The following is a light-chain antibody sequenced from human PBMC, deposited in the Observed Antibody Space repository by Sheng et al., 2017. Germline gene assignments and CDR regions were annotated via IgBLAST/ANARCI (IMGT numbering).Light chain of an antibody. CDR3: CSYAGSSTFLYV. Sequence: QSALTQPASVSGSPGQSITISCTGTSSDVGGYDYVSWYQQHPGKAPKLMIYDVTIRPSGVSNRFSGSKSGNTASLTISGLQAEDEADYYCCSYAGSSTFLYVFGTGTKVTVL. CDR1: SSDVGGYDY. CDR2: DVT. V-gene: IGLV2-14*01. J-gene: IGLJ1*01.